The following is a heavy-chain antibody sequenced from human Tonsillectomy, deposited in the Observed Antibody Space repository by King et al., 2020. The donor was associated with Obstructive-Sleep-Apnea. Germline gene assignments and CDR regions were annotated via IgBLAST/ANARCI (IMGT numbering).Heavy chain of an antibody. CDR1: GITFSSYS. Sequence: VQLVESGGGLVQPGGSLRLSCAASGITFSSYSMNWVRQAPGKGLEWVSYISSSTSTIYYADSVKGRFTISRDNAKNSLYLQMNSQRAEDTAVYYCATGGPDAFDFWGRGTMVTVSS. D-gene: IGHD3-16*01. CDR2: ISSSTSTI. V-gene: IGHV3-48*04. CDR3: ATGGPDAFDF. J-gene: IGHJ3*01.